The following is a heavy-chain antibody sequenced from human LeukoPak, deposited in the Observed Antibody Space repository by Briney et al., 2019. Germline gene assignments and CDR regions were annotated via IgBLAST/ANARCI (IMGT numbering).Heavy chain of an antibody. J-gene: IGHJ3*02. V-gene: IGHV3-21*04. CDR3: ARLGRIAVAPSGGPGAFDI. Sequence: PGGSLRLSCAASGFTFSSYSMNWVRQAPGKGLEWVSSISSSSSYIYYADSVKGRFTISRDNAKNSLYLQMNSLRAEDTAVYYCARLGRIAVAPSGGPGAFDIWGQGTMVTVSS. CDR2: ISSSSSYI. CDR1: GFTFSSYS. D-gene: IGHD6-19*01.